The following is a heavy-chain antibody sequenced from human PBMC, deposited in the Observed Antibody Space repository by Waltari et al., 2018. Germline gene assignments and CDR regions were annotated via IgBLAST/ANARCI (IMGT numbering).Heavy chain of an antibody. CDR2: ISPHNGNT. J-gene: IGHJ6*03. V-gene: IGHV1-18*01. CDR3: ARDGRSYYYYYYMDV. Sequence: QVQLVQSGAEVRKPGASVKVSCKASGYTFTRYGISWVRQAPGQGLEWMGWISPHNGNTHYAQKLQGRVTMTTDTSTSTAYMELRSLRSDDTAVYYCARDGRSYYYYYYMDVWGKGTTVTISS. CDR1: GYTFTRYG.